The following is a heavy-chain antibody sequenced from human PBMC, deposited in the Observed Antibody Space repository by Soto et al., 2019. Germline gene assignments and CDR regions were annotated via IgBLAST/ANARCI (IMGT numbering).Heavy chain of an antibody. CDR3: AKGFRSLEWYSLAPFDY. V-gene: IGHV3-23*01. D-gene: IGHD3-3*01. CDR1: GFSFSTVG. J-gene: IGHJ4*02. Sequence: GGSLRLSCEASGFSFSTVGMHWVRQAPGKGLEWVSAIGSSGSTYYADSVKGRFTISRDTPKKTLYLQMNSLRVEDTAKYYCAKGFRSLEWYSLAPFDYWGQGALVTVSS. CDR2: IGSSGST.